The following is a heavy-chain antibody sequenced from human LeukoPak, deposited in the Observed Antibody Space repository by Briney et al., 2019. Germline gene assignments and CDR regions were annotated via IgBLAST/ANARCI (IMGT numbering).Heavy chain of an antibody. Sequence: PSETLSLTCTVSGGSISSSYYYWGWIRQPPGKGLEWIGSIYSSGSTYYNPSLKSRVTISVDASKNQFSLKLTSVTAADTAVYYCARRYGPWGQGTLVTVSS. J-gene: IGHJ5*02. V-gene: IGHV4-39*01. D-gene: IGHD4-17*01. CDR3: ARRYGP. CDR2: IYSSGST. CDR1: GGSISSSYYY.